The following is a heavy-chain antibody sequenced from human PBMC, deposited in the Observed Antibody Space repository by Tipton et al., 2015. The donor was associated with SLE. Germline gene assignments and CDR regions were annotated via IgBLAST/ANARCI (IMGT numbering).Heavy chain of an antibody. CDR1: GGSINTGGYY. V-gene: IGHV4-31*03. CDR3: AIHYYGSGTYYNSRRLFDY. CDR2: IYYTGTT. J-gene: IGHJ4*02. Sequence: TLSLTCTVSGGSINTGGYYWSWIRQLPGKGLEWIGYIYYTGTTYYNPSLKSRVTISVDTSKNQISLNLSSVTAADTAVYYCAIHYYGSGTYYNSRRLFDYWGQGTLVTVSS. D-gene: IGHD3-10*01.